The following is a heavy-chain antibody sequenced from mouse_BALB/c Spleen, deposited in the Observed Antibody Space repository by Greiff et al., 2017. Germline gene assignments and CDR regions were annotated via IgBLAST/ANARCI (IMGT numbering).Heavy chain of an antibody. CDR3: ARCEAGYYGSSYGYFDV. CDR2: IFPGDGST. Sequence: QVQLQQSGAELVKPGASVKLSCKASGYTFTSYDINWVRQRPEQGLEWIGWIFPGDGSTKYNEKFKGKATLTTDKSSSTAYMQLSRLTSGDSAVYFCARCEAGYYGSSYGYFDVWGAGTTVTVSS. CDR1: GYTFTSYD. V-gene: IGHV1-85*01. J-gene: IGHJ1*01. D-gene: IGHD1-1*01.